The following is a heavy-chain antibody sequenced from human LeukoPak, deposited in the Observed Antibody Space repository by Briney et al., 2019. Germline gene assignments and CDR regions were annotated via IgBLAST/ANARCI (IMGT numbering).Heavy chain of an antibody. J-gene: IGHJ4*02. CDR1: GDSISNGGYS. CDR3: ARHGAWGRLTYYFDY. CDR2: IYNSGTT. D-gene: IGHD4/OR15-4a*01. V-gene: IGHV4-30-4*07. Sequence: PSETLSLTCGVSGDSISNGGYSWSWIRQPPGKGLDWIGYIYNSGTTYYNPSLKSRVTISVDTSKNQFSLKLSSVTAADTAVYYCARHGAWGRLTYYFDYWGQGTLVTVSS.